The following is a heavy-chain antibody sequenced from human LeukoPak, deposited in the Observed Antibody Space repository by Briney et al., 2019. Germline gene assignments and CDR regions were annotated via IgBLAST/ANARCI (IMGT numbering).Heavy chain of an antibody. V-gene: IGHV1-2*02. CDR2: INPNSGGT. Sequence: ASVKVSCKASGYTFTSSDINWVRQAPGQGLEWMGWINPNSGGTNYAQKFQGRVTMTRDTSISTAYMELSRLRSDDTAVYYCARDPSGSSSWYWDYYYYYMDVWGKGTTVTISS. CDR3: ARDPSGSSSWYWDYYYYYMDV. CDR1: GYTFTSSD. J-gene: IGHJ6*03. D-gene: IGHD6-13*01.